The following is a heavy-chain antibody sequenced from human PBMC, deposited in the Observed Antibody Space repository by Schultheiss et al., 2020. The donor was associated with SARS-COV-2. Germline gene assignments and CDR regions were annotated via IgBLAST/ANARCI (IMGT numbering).Heavy chain of an antibody. CDR1: GFTFSSYS. D-gene: IGHD6-19*01. Sequence: GGSLRLSCAASGFTFSSYSMNWVRQAPGKGLEWVGRIKSKTDGGTTDYAAPVKGRFTISRDDSKSIAYLQMNSLKTEDTAVYYCTSNRAVAADYWGQGTLVTVSS. CDR3: TSNRAVAADY. J-gene: IGHJ4*02. V-gene: IGHV3-15*01. CDR2: IKSKTDGGTT.